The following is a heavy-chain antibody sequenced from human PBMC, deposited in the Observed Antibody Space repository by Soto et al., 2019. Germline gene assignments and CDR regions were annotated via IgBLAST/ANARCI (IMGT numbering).Heavy chain of an antibody. CDR2: IYYSGST. CDR1: GGSISSGDYY. D-gene: IGHD2-2*01. J-gene: IGHJ4*02. Sequence: QVQLQESGPGLVKPSQTLSLTCTVSGGSISSGDYYWSWIRQPPGKGLEWIGYIYYSGSTYYNPSLMRRVIISVATSRDQFSLKLSSVTAADTAVYYCARGYDSDVNGRNYFDYWGQGTLVTVSS. CDR3: ARGYDSDVNGRNYFDY. V-gene: IGHV4-30-4*01.